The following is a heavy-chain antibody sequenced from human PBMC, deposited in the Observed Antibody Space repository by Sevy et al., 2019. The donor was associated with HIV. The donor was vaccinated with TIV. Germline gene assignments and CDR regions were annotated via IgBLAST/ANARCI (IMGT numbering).Heavy chain of an antibody. CDR1: GGTFSSYA. V-gene: IGHV1-69*13. Sequence: ASVKVSCKASGGTFSSYAISWVRQAPGQGLEWMGGIIPIFGTANYAQKFQGRVTITADESTSTAYMELSSLGSEDTAVYYCARARRPTYYYDSSGYFDAFDIWGQGTMVTVSS. CDR2: IIPIFGTA. J-gene: IGHJ3*02. D-gene: IGHD3-22*01. CDR3: ARARRPTYYYDSSGYFDAFDI.